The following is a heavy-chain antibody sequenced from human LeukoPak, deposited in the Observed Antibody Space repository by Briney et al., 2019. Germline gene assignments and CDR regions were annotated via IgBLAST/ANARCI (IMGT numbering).Heavy chain of an antibody. Sequence: SEALSLTCSVFGDSVNNNAYYWAWIRQAPGKRLEWVGSGHYRETTYSSPSLKSRVTISVDTSKNQVSLKLNSVTAADTGVYYCARQNYDFWPGLLHPDYWGQGIFVAVSS. D-gene: IGHD3/OR15-3a*01. CDR1: GDSVNNNAYY. CDR2: GHYRETT. V-gene: IGHV4-39*01. J-gene: IGHJ4*02. CDR3: ARQNYDFWPGLLHPDY.